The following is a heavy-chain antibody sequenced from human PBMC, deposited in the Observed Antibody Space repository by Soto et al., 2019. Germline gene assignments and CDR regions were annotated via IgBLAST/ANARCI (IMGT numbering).Heavy chain of an antibody. D-gene: IGHD3-10*01. J-gene: IGHJ6*01. V-gene: IGHV1-46*01. CDR3: ASSERLYYYDSGSNPRYYGMDV. Sequence: QVQLVQSGAEVKKPGASVKVSCEAFGYTFTTYYIHWVRQAPGQGLEWMGIINPSRGSTIYAQKFQGRATMTRDASTSIVYMELRTLTSDDTAVYFCASSERLYYYDSGSNPRYYGMDVW. CDR2: INPSRGST. CDR1: GYTFTTYY.